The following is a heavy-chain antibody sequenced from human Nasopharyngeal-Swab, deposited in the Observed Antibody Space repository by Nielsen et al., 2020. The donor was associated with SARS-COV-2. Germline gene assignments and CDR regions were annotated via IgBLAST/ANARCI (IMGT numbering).Heavy chain of an antibody. D-gene: IGHD1-1*01. CDR2: LYGDDGK. V-gene: IGHV2-5*02. Sequence: IRQPPGKALEWLTLLYGDDGKTYSPSLQSRITITKDTSKNQVDLTMTNMDPGDTAAYYCAHKKNWNFDYWGQGIPVTVSS. CDR3: AHKKNWNFDY. J-gene: IGHJ4*02.